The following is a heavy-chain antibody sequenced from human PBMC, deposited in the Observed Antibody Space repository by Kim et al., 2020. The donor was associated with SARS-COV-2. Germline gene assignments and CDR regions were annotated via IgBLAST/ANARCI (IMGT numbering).Heavy chain of an antibody. V-gene: IGHV3-21*01. J-gene: IGHJ5*02. CDR2: ISSSSSYI. CDR1: GFTFSSYS. D-gene: IGHD3-9*01. CDR3: ARVPVTYYDTPNWFDP. Sequence: GGSLRLSCAASGFTFSSYSMNWVRQAPGKGLEWVSSISSSSSYIYYADSVKGRFTISRDNAKNSLYLQMNSLRAEDTAVYYCARVPVTYYDTPNWFDPWGQGTLVTVSS.